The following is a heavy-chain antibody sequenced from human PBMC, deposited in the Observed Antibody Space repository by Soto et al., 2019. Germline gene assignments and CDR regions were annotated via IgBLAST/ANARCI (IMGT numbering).Heavy chain of an antibody. Sequence: EVRLVESGGGLVQPGGSLRLSCEASGFTFSSRWMTWVRQGPGKGLEWVANIHEDKNAKDYVDSVKGRFTISRDNAKNSRSLQMNSLRDEDTAVYYCATHDGPAAAGPVLDFWGQGALVIVSS. J-gene: IGHJ4*02. CDR2: IHEDKNAK. CDR3: ATHDGPAAAGPVLDF. D-gene: IGHD6-25*01. CDR1: GFTFSSRW. V-gene: IGHV3-7*02.